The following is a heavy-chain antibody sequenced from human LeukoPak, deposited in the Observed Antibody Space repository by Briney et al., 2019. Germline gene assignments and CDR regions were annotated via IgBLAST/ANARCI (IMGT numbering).Heavy chain of an antibody. J-gene: IGHJ4*02. CDR3: ARTSSN. CDR2: ISTTGSPI. CDR1: GFSFSSYS. Sequence: GGSLRLSCAASGFSFSSYSMNWVRQAPGKGLEWVSYISTTGSPIYYADSVKGRFTISGDNAKNSLYLQMNSLRAEDTAVYYCARTSSNWGRGTLVTVSS. V-gene: IGHV3-48*04.